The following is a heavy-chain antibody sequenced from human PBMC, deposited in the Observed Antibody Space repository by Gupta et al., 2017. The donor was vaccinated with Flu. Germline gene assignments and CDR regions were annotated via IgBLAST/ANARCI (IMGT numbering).Heavy chain of an antibody. D-gene: IGHD2-2*01. V-gene: IGHV3-7*01. CDR2: IKREGSEI. Sequence: FSNYWMSWVRQAPGKGLEWVANIKREGSEIFYMDSVKGRFTISRDNANNLLYLQMNSLSDEDTAVYHCSALSASPSEAHYLWCQVTMVTVSS. CDR3: SALSASPSEAHYL. CDR1: FSNYW. J-gene: IGHJ3*01.